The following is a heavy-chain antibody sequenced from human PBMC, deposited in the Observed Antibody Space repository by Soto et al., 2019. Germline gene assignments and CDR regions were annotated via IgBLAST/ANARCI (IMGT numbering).Heavy chain of an antibody. CDR1: GFTFSSYG. CDR2: ISYDGSNK. CDR3: AKVTLGYCSSTSCYADEFDY. Sequence: GGSLRLSCAASGFTFSSYGMHWVRQAPGKGLEWVAVISYDGSNKYYADSVKGRFTISRDNSKNTLYLQMNSLRAEDTAVYYCAKVTLGYCSSTSCYADEFDYWGQGTLVTGSS. D-gene: IGHD2-2*01. J-gene: IGHJ4*02. V-gene: IGHV3-30*18.